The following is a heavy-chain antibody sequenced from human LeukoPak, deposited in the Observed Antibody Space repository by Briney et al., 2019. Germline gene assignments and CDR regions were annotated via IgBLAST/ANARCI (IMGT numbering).Heavy chain of an antibody. CDR3: ARDRIAAAGIYYYYMDV. CDR1: GFTVSSNY. V-gene: IGHV3-53*01. D-gene: IGHD6-13*01. Sequence: GGSLRLSCAASGFTVSSNYMSWVRQAPGKGLEWVSVIYSGGSTYYADSVKGRFTISRDNSKNTLYLQMNSLRAEDTAVYYCARDRIAAAGIYYYYMDVWGKGTTVTISS. J-gene: IGHJ6*03. CDR2: IYSGGST.